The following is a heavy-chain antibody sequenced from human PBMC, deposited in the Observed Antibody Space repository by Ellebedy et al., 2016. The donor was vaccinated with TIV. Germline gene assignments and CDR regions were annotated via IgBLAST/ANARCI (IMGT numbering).Heavy chain of an antibody. CDR1: GFXXSNAX. D-gene: IGHD3-22*01. CDR2: IKSKTDGWTT. CDR3: ITPRSSGYRAFDY. V-gene: IGHV3-15*01. Sequence: PGGSLRLSCAASGFXXSNAXXRWVXQAPGKGLEWVGRIKSKTDGWTTDYAAPVKGRFTISRDDSKNTLYLQMNSLKTEDTAVYYCITPRSSGYRAFDYWGQGTLVTVSS. J-gene: IGHJ4*02.